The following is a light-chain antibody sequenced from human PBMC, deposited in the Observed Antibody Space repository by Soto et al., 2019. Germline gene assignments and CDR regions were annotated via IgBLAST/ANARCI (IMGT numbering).Light chain of an antibody. CDR2: EVS. V-gene: IGLV2-23*02. J-gene: IGLJ1*01. CDR3: CSYAGSSTYV. Sequence: SALTQPASVSGAPGQAITFSCPGTSSVVGSYNLVSWYQQHPGKAPKLMIYEVSKRPSGVSNRFSGSKSGNTASLTISGLQAEDEADYYCCSYAGSSTYVFGTGTKVTVL. CDR1: SSVVGSYNL.